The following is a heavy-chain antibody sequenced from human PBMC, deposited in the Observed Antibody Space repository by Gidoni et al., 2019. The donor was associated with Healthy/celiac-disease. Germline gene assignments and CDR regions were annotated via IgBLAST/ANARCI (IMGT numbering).Heavy chain of an antibody. CDR2: LNPSGGRT. J-gene: IGHJ5*02. V-gene: IGHV1-46*01. CDR3: ARDPMLERRLSPWFDP. D-gene: IGHD1-1*01. CDR1: GYTSPSYY. Sequence: QVQLVQSGAEATKPGPSVTVSCKAPGYTSPSYYMHWMRQAPGQGLEWMGILNPSGGRTSYAQKFQGRVTMTRDTSTSTVYMELSSLRSEDTAVYYCARDPMLERRLSPWFDPWGQGTLVTVSS.